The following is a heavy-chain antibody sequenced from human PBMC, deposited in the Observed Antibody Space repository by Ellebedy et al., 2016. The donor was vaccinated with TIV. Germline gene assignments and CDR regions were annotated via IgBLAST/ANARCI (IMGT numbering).Heavy chain of an antibody. CDR3: TRGGTSYSDY. D-gene: IGHD1-1*01. CDR2: IYYSGST. CDR1: AGTISSSSYY. Sequence: SETLSLTCTVSAGTISSSSYYWVWFRQSPGKGLEWIGSIYYSGSTYYNPSLKSRISISVDTSKNQFSLKLSSVTAADTAMYYCTRGGTSYSDYWGQGTLVTVSS. V-gene: IGHV4-39*07. J-gene: IGHJ4*02.